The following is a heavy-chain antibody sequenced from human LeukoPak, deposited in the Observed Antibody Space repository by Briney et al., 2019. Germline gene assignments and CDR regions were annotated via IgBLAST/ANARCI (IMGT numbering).Heavy chain of an antibody. J-gene: IGHJ4*02. CDR2: INPNSGGT. D-gene: IGHD5-18*01. V-gene: IGHV1-2*06. Sequence: ASVKVSCKASGYTFTGYYVHWVRQAPGQGLEWMGRINPNSGGTNYAQKFQGRVTITRDTSISTAYMELSRLRSDDTAVYYCARAKIQLWLDYWGQGTLVTVSS. CDR1: GYTFTGYY. CDR3: ARAKIQLWLDY.